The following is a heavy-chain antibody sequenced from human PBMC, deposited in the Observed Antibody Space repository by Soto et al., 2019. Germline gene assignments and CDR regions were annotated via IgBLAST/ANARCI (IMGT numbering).Heavy chain of an antibody. CDR1: GGTFSSYA. CDR3: ARSQGSSTSLEIYYYYYYGMDV. CDR2: IIPISETT. Sequence: QVQLVQSGAEVKKPGSSVKVSCKASGGTFSSYAISWVRQAPGQGLEWMGGIIPISETTNYAQKFQGRVTITADETKSTAYMELSSRRSEDTAVYYCARSQGSSTSLEIYYYYYYGMDVSGHGTTVTVSS. D-gene: IGHD2-2*01. V-gene: IGHV1-69*01. J-gene: IGHJ6*02.